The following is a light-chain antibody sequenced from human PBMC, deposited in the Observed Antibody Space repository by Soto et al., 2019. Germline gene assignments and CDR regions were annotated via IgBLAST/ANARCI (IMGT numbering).Light chain of an antibody. J-gene: IGKJ5*01. CDR2: GAS. Sequence: EIVMTQSPATLSVLPGDRATLSCRASESVRSNLAWYQQKPGQAPRLLIHGASIRAADIPDRFSGSGSGTEFTLTISTLQSEDFAVDYCQQYYDWPTITFGQGTRLE. CDR3: QQYYDWPTIT. V-gene: IGKV3-15*01. CDR1: ESVRSN.